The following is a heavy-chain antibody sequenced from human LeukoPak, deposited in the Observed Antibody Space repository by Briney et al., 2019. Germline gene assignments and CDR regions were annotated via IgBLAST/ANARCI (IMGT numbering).Heavy chain of an antibody. CDR3: ARHGYYGAGNPIVDY. CDR2: IYPADSDT. CDR1: GYSFTNFW. Sequence: GESLKISCKGSGYSFTNFWIGWVRQMPGKGLEWMGIIYPADSDTRYSPSFQGQVTISADESINTVSLQLSNLKASDTAMYYCARHGYYGAGNPIVDYWGQGTLVTVSS. V-gene: IGHV5-51*01. D-gene: IGHD3-10*01. J-gene: IGHJ4*02.